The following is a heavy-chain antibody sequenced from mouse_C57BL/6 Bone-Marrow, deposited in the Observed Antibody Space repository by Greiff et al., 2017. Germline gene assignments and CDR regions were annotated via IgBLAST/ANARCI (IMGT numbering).Heavy chain of an antibody. CDR3: ARWNYYGSSYGY. Sequence: QVQLQQSGAELARPGASVTLSCKASGYTFTSYGISWVKQRTGQGLEWIGEIYPRSGNTYYNEKFTGKATLTADKSSSTAYMELRSLTSEDSAVYVCARWNYYGSSYGYWGQGTTLTGSS. J-gene: IGHJ2*01. CDR1: GYTFTSYG. D-gene: IGHD1-1*01. V-gene: IGHV1-81*01. CDR2: IYPRSGNT.